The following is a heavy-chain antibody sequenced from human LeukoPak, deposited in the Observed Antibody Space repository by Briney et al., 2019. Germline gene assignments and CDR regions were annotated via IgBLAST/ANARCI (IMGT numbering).Heavy chain of an antibody. Sequence: ASVKVSCEASGFTFIAYFIHWVRQAPGQGPEWVGWINPNGGTRYAQNLQGRVTMTRDTSTSTAYMELYNLRSDDTAVYYCARDEDATADLCMDVWGQGTTVTVSS. V-gene: IGHV1-2*02. CDR1: GFTFIAYF. CDR3: ARDEDATADLCMDV. CDR2: INPNGGT. J-gene: IGHJ6*02. D-gene: IGHD6-13*01.